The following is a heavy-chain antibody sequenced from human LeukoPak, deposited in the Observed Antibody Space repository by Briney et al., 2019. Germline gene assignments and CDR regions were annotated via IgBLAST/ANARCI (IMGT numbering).Heavy chain of an antibody. J-gene: IGHJ6*02. CDR1: GFTFSSYG. CDR3: AKEPKALGYCSGCSCYSYYYYYYGMDV. V-gene: IGHV3-30*18. D-gene: IGHD2-15*01. Sequence: GRSLRLSCAPSGFTFSSYGMHGVRQAPGKGREGVAVILYDGSNKYYADYVKGRFTIIRDNSNNTLHLQMTSLRAEDTAVYYCAKEPKALGYCSGCSCYSYYYYYYGMDVWGQGTTVTVSS. CDR2: ILYDGSNK.